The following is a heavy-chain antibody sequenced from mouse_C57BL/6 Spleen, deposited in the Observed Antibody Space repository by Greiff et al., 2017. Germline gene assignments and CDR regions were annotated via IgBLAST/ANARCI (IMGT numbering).Heavy chain of an antibody. CDR1: GFTFSSYA. Sequence: EVQLVESGGGLVKPGGSLKLSCAASGFTFSSYAMSWVRQTPEKRLEWVATISDGGSYTYYPDNVKGRFTISRDNAKNNLYLQMSHLKSEDTAMYYCAREWDGSSWGYFDVWGTGTTVTVSS. CDR3: AREWDGSSWGYFDV. D-gene: IGHD1-1*01. CDR2: ISDGGSYT. V-gene: IGHV5-4*01. J-gene: IGHJ1*03.